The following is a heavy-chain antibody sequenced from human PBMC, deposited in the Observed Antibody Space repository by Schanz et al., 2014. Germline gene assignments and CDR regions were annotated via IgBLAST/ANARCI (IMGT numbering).Heavy chain of an antibody. J-gene: IGHJ4*02. V-gene: IGHV3-23*04. Sequence: EVQSVESGGGLVQPGGSLRVSCVGSGFTFRSYPMTWVRQAPGKGLEWVAGISGAGGSTYYVDSVKGRFTISRDNSRNTMYLQMTGLRAEDTAIYYCAKGKDSPYYFDDWGQGTLVTVSS. CDR1: GFTFRSYP. CDR2: ISGAGGST. CDR3: AKGKDSPYYFDD. D-gene: IGHD2-15*01.